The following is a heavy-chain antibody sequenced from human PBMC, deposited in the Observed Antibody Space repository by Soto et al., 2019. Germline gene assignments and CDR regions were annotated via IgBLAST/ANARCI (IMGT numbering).Heavy chain of an antibody. CDR2: ISSSGSFT. D-gene: IGHD3-10*01. CDR3: ARGRLTYYYYGLDV. V-gene: IGHV3-11*05. J-gene: IGHJ6*02. CDR1: GFTFSDHY. Sequence: QVQLVESGGGLVRPGGPLRLSCAASGFTFSDHYMSWIRQAPGKGLEWISYISSSGSFTNYADSVKGRFTISRDNGKKSLYLQMNNLTAEDRALYYGARGRLTYYYYGLDVWGQGTTVTVS.